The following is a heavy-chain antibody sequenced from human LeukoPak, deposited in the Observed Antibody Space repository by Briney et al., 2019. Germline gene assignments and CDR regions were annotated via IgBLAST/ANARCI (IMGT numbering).Heavy chain of an antibody. CDR1: GGSFSGYY. V-gene: IGHV4-34*01. CDR3: ARGYTYYGDYYDY. D-gene: IGHD3-22*01. CDR2: INHSGST. Sequence: SETLSLTCAVYGGSFSGYYWSWIRQPPGKGLEWIGEINHSGSTNYNPSLKSRVTISVDTSKNQFSLKLSSVTAADTAVYYCARGYTYYGDYYDYWGQGTLVTVSS. J-gene: IGHJ4*02.